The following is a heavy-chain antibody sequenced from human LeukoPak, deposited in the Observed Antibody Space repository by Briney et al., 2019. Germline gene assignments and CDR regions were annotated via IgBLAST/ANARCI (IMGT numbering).Heavy chain of an antibody. CDR2: IYYSGST. V-gene: IGHV4-39*07. D-gene: IGHD3-10*01. CDR3: ARGGDGREAFDI. Sequence: SETLSLTCTVSGGSISSSSYYWGWIRQPPGKGLEWIGSIYYSGSTYYNPSLKSRVTISVDTSKNQFSLKLSSVTAADTAVYYCARGGDGREAFDIWGQGTMVTVSS. CDR1: GGSISSSSYY. J-gene: IGHJ3*02.